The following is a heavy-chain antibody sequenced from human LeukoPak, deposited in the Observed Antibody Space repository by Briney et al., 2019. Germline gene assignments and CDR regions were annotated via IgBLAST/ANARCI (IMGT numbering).Heavy chain of an antibody. CDR1: GYTFTSYY. Sequence: ASVKVSCKASGYTFTSYYMHWVRQAPGQGLEWMGIINPSGGSTSYAQKFQGRITMTRDMSTSTVYMELSSLRSEDTAVYYCAREKSSGWYGDQTRNDAFDIWGQGTMVTVSS. J-gene: IGHJ3*02. V-gene: IGHV1-46*01. CDR2: INPSGGST. CDR3: AREKSSGWYGDQTRNDAFDI. D-gene: IGHD6-19*01.